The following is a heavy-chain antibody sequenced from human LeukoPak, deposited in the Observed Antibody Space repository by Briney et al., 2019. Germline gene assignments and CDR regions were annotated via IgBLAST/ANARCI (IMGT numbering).Heavy chain of an antibody. CDR1: GFTFSSYA. CDR2: ISGSGGST. D-gene: IGHD3-9*01. Sequence: PGGSLRLSCAASGFTFSSYAMSWVRQAPGKGLEWVSAISGSGGSTSYADSVKGRFTISRDNSKNTLYLQMNSLRAEDTAVYYCAKGNYDILTGYSTNYYYYYGMDVWGQGTTVTVSS. J-gene: IGHJ6*02. V-gene: IGHV3-23*01. CDR3: AKGNYDILTGYSTNYYYYYGMDV.